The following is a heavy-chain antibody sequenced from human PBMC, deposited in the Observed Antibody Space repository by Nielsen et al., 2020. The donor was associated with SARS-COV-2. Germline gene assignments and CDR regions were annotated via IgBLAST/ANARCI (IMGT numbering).Heavy chain of an antibody. Sequence: SETLSLTCTVSGGSVSSGSYYWSWIRQPPGKGLEWIGYIYYSGSTNYNPSLKSRVTISVDTSKNQFSLKLSSVTAADTAVYYCASGEDYWGQGTLVTVSS. J-gene: IGHJ4*02. CDR2: IYYSGST. CDR1: GGSVSSGSYY. V-gene: IGHV4-61*01. CDR3: ASGEDY.